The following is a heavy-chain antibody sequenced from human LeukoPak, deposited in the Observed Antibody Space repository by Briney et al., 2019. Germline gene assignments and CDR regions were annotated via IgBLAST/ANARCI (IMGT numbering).Heavy chain of an antibody. CDR3: AKDAAGYCSSTNCYDNWFDP. D-gene: IGHD2-2*01. V-gene: IGHV3-30*02. Sequence: GGSLRLSCAASGFTFSSYGMHWVRQAPGKGLEWVAFIRYDGSNKYYADSVKGRFTISRDNSKNTLYLQMNSLRAEDTAVYYCAKDAAGYCSSTNCYDNWFDPWGQGTLVTVSS. J-gene: IGHJ5*02. CDR2: IRYDGSNK. CDR1: GFTFSSYG.